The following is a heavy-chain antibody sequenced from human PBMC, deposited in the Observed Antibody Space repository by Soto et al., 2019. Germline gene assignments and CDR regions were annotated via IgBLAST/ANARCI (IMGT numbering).Heavy chain of an antibody. Sequence: GGSLRLSCAASGFTFSNAWMGWVRQAPGKGLEWVGRIKSKTDGGTTDYAAPVKGGFTISRDDSKNTLYLQMNSLKTEDTAVYYCTTSYDSSGYLDYWGQGTLVTVPQ. D-gene: IGHD3-22*01. CDR1: GFTFSNAW. CDR3: TTSYDSSGYLDY. J-gene: IGHJ4*02. CDR2: IKSKTDGGTT. V-gene: IGHV3-15*01.